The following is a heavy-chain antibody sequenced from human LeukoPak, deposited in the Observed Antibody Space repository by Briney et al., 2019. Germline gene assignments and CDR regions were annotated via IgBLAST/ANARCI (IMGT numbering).Heavy chain of an antibody. V-gene: IGHV3-23*01. CDR2: ISGSGGST. D-gene: IGHD2-2*01. CDR1: GFTFSSYA. CDR3: AKAFVVVPAAIAYYYYGMDV. Sequence: GGSLRLSCAASGFTFSSYAMSWVRQAPGKGLEWVSAISGSGGSTYYADSVKGRFTISRDNSKNTLYLQMNSLRAEDTAVYYCAKAFVVVPAAIAYYYYGMDVWGQGTAVTVSS. J-gene: IGHJ6*02.